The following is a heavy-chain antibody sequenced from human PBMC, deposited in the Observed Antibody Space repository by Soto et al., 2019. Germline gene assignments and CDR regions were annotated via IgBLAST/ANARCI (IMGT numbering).Heavy chain of an antibody. CDR1: GFTFSCYA. D-gene: IGHD3-22*01. J-gene: IGHJ3*02. Sequence: QVQLVESGGGVVQPGRSLRLSCAASGFTFSCYAMHWVRQAPGKGLEWVAVISYDGSNKYYADSVKGRFTISRDNSKNTLYLQMNSLRAEDTAVYYCARDAYYYDSSGYRPDAFDIWGQGTMVTVSS. CDR2: ISYDGSNK. CDR3: ARDAYYYDSSGYRPDAFDI. V-gene: IGHV3-30-3*01.